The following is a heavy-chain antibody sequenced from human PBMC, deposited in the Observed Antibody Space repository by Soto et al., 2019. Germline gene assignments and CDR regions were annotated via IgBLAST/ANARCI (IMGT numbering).Heavy chain of an antibody. J-gene: IGHJ4*02. CDR1: GDSINRRHW. CDR2: ISHSGST. V-gene: IGHV4-4*02. CDR3: ARAETSGIHYFDY. Sequence: PSGTLSLTCGVSGDSINRRHWWNWVRQPPGKGLEWIGQISHSGSTNYNPSLTSRVTISVDKSKNHFSLKLTSVTAADTAVYYCARAETSGIHYFDYWGQGSLVTVSS. D-gene: IGHD6-13*01.